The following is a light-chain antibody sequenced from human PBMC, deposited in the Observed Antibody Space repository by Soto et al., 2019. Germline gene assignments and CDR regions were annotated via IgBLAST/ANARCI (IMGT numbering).Light chain of an antibody. CDR1: QSVSSF. CDR3: QKRSNWPLT. Sequence: EIVLTQSPATLSLSPGERATLSCRASQSVSSFLAWYQQKRGQAPRLLIYDASNRATGIPARLSGIVSGTNLTITIISLEPQEFAVYYCQKRSNWPLTFGGGTKVKIK. V-gene: IGKV3-11*01. CDR2: DAS. J-gene: IGKJ4*01.